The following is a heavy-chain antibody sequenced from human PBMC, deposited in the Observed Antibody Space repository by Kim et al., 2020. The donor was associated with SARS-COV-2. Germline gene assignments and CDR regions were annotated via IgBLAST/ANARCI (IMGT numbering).Heavy chain of an antibody. Sequence: DSVKGRFTISRDNAKNSLYLQMNSLRAEDTAVYYCASPIVVVPAAGEDDYWGQGTLVTVSS. V-gene: IGHV3-21*01. J-gene: IGHJ4*02. D-gene: IGHD2-2*01. CDR3: ASPIVVVPAAGEDDY.